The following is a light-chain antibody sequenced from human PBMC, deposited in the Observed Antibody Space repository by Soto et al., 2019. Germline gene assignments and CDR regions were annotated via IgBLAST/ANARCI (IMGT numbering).Light chain of an antibody. V-gene: IGLV2-14*01. CDR1: SSDVGDYPY. J-gene: IGLJ1*01. CDR2: EVT. Sequence: QSVLTQPASVSGYPGQSITSSCTGTSSDVGDYPYVSWYQQHPGKVPKLIIYEVTNRPSGVSGRFSGSKSENTASLTISGLQAEDEADYYCSSYSRTNTLVFGSGTKGTVL. CDR3: SSYSRTNTLV.